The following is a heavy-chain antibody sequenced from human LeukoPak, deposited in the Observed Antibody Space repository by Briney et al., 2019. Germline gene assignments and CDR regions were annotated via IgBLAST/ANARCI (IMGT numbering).Heavy chain of an antibody. J-gene: IGHJ3*02. D-gene: IGHD2-15*01. V-gene: IGHV3-11*04. CDR3: ARVGTIWDCSGGSCYPDAFDI. Sequence: PGGSLRLSCAASGFTFSDYYMSWIRQAPGKGLEWVSYISSSGSTIYYADSVKGRFTISRDNAKNSLYLQMNSLRAEDTAVYYCARVGTIWDCSGGSCYPDAFDIWGQGTMVTVSS. CDR1: GFTFSDYY. CDR2: ISSSGSTI.